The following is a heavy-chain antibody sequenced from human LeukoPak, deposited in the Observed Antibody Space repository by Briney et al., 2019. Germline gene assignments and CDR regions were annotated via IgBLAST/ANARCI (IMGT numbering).Heavy chain of an antibody. J-gene: IGHJ4*02. V-gene: IGHV4-34*01. CDR3: ASPLLDSLGHN. D-gene: IGHD3-22*01. CDR1: GGSFSGYY. Sequence: PSETLSLTCAVYGGSFSGYYWSWIRQPPGKGLEWIGEINHSGSTNYNPSLKSRVTTSVDTSKNQFSLKLSSVTAADTAVYYCASPLLDSLGHNWGQGTLVTVSS. CDR2: INHSGST.